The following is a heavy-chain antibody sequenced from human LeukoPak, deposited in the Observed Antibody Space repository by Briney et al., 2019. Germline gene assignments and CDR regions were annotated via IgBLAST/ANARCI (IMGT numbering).Heavy chain of an antibody. D-gene: IGHD2-8*02. CDR3: ATYTQHFGAPGGADY. CDR1: GFALSDYW. Sequence: GGSLRLSCAVSGFALSDYWMRWVRQAPGKGLEWVAAINKDGSEIQYVNSVKGRFTISRDNARNSVYLQMTSLGAEDTAVYYCATYTQHFGAPGGADYWGLGTLVTVSS. J-gene: IGHJ4*02. CDR2: INKDGSEI. V-gene: IGHV3-7*01.